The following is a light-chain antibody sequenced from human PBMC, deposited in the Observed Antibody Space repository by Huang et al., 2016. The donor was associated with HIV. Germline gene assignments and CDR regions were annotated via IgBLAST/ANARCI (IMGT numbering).Light chain of an antibody. V-gene: IGKV2-28*01. J-gene: IGKJ3*01. CDR3: MQGLQGFT. CDR2: LGT. CDR1: QSLLHTNGYNY. Sequence: DIVLTQSPLSLPVTPGESASISCRSSQSLLHTNGYNYLDWYLQKPGQSPQVLIYLGTNRAAGVPERCSGSGAGTNFTLKINRVAAEDVGVYYCMQGLQGFTFGPGTKVHIK.